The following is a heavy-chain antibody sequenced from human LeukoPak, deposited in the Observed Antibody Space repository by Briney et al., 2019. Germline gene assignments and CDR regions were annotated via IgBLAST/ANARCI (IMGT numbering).Heavy chain of an antibody. CDR2: ISSSGSTI. CDR3: ARTYDSSGYYFGY. CDR1: GFTFSDYY. Sequence: AGSLTLSCAASGFTFSDYYMIWIRQAPGKGLEWVSYISSSGSTIYYADSVKGRFTISRDNAKNSLYLQMNSLRAEDTAVYYCARTYDSSGYYFGYWGQGTLVTVSS. V-gene: IGHV3-11*01. J-gene: IGHJ4*02. D-gene: IGHD3-22*01.